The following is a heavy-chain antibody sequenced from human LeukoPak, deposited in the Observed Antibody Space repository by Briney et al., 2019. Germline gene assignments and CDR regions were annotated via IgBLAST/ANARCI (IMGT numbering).Heavy chain of an antibody. D-gene: IGHD5-24*01. J-gene: IGHJ5*02. Sequence: ASVKVSCKASGYTFTSYAMHWVRQAPGQRLEWMGWINAGNGNTKYSQKFQGRVTITRDTSASTAYMELSSLRSEDTAVYYCARGKLNGYNLKTWGQGTLVTVSS. CDR3: ARGKLNGYNLKT. CDR2: INAGNGNT. CDR1: GYTFTSYA. V-gene: IGHV1-3*01.